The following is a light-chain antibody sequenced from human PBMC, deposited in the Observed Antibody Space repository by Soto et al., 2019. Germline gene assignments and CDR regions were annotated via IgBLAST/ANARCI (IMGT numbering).Light chain of an antibody. V-gene: IGKV3-20*01. CDR1: QSFSSGY. J-gene: IGKJ2*02. Sequence: EIVLTQSPGTLSLSPGERATLSCRASQSFSSGYLAWYHQKPGQAPRLLIYGASRRATGIPDRFSGSGSGTDFTLTISRLEPEDFGVYYCQQYGGSFPWTFGQWTKLEIK. CDR3: QQYGGSFPWT. CDR2: GAS.